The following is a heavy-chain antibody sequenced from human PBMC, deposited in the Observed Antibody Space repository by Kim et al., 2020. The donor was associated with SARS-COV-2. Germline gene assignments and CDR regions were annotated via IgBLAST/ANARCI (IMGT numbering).Heavy chain of an antibody. V-gene: IGHV4-59*01. J-gene: IGHJ5*02. CDR3: AKLSSWGGLNWFDP. D-gene: IGHD3-16*01. Sequence: SETLSLTCTVSGGSISTFYWTWIRQSPGTGLEWLGYIDDSGRSSYNPSLKSRLTMSVDTSKNQFSLKLSSVTASDTAVYYCAKLSSWGGLNWFDPWGQGTLVTVSS. CDR2: IDDSGRS. CDR1: GGSISTFY.